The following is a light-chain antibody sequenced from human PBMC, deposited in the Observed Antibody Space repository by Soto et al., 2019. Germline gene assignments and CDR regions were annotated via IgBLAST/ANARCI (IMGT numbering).Light chain of an antibody. V-gene: IGKV3-15*01. Sequence: EIVMTQSPDTLSVSPGERATLSCRASQSVSSNLAWYQQKPGQAPRLLIFGASTRATGIPARFSGSGSGTEFTLTISSLQSEDFAVYYCQHYNNWPFTFGGGTKVDIK. CDR3: QHYNNWPFT. J-gene: IGKJ4*01. CDR1: QSVSSN. CDR2: GAS.